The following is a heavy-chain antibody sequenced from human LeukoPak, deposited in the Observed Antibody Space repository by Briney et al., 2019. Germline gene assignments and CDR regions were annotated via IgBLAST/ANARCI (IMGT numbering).Heavy chain of an antibody. CDR1: GFTFSSYW. V-gene: IGHV3-7*01. CDR3: ARGLGHYDYVWGSYRAGDYYYYYYMDV. D-gene: IGHD3-16*02. J-gene: IGHJ6*03. CDR2: IKQDGSEK. Sequence: GGSLRPSCAASGFTFSSYWMSWVRQAPGKGLEWVANIKQDGSEKYYVDSVKGRFTISRDNAKNSLYLQMNSLRAEDTAVYYCARGLGHYDYVWGSYRAGDYYYYYYMDVWGKGTTVTVSS.